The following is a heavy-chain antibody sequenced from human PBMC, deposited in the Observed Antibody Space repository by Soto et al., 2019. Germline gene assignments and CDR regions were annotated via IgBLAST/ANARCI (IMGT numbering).Heavy chain of an antibody. Sequence: GESLKISCMGSGYKVSTWHNFTSYWIAWVRQMPGEGLEWMGIIYPGDSDTRYSPSFQGHVTISADKSISTAYLQWSSLKASDTAMYYCARCLLWFGEPGGPCDYWGQGTLVTVSS. CDR2: IYPGDSDT. J-gene: IGHJ4*02. V-gene: IGHV5-51*01. D-gene: IGHD3-10*01. CDR1: GYKVSTWHNFTSYW. CDR3: ARCLLWFGEPGGPCDY.